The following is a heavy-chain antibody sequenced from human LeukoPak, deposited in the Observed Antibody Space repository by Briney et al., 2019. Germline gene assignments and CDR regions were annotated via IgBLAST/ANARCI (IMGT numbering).Heavy chain of an antibody. CDR2: IKSKADGETT. CDR1: GFSFSSAY. Sequence: GGSLRLSCAVSGFSFSSAYMNWVRQAPGKGLEWIGRIKSKADGETTDYAAPVQGRFTISRDDSQNTLYLQMNSLNNEDSAVYYCAKREMVRGVVGDYYFDYWGQGTLVTVSS. CDR3: AKREMVRGVVGDYYFDY. D-gene: IGHD3-10*01. V-gene: IGHV3-15*01. J-gene: IGHJ4*02.